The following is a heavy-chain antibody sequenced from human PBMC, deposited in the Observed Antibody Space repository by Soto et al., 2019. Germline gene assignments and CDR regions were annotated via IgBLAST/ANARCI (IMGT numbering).Heavy chain of an antibody. J-gene: IGHJ4*02. D-gene: IGHD5-12*01. Sequence: GGSLRLSCAASGFTFSNYAMSWVRQAPGKGLEWVSGITSGAGSTYYADSVKGRFTISRDNSKNTLYLQMSSLRADDTAVYFCAEGSVGELRGGYGNFDSWGQGTLVTVSS. V-gene: IGHV3-23*01. CDR1: GFTFSNYA. CDR2: ITSGAGST. CDR3: AEGSVGELRGGYGNFDS.